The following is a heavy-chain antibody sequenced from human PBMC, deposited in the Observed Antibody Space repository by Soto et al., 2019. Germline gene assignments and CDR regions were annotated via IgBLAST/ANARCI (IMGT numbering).Heavy chain of an antibody. CDR1: GGSISTYY. D-gene: IGHD2-2*01. CDR3: ASSVIVVVPAATSFDY. CDR2: IYYSGST. J-gene: IGHJ4*02. Sequence: PSETLSLTCTVSGGSISTYYWSWIRQPPGKGLEWVGYIYYSGSTNYNPSLKSRVTISVDTSRNQFSLKLSSVTAADTAMYYCASSVIVVVPAATSFDYWGQGTLVTVSS. V-gene: IGHV4-59*08.